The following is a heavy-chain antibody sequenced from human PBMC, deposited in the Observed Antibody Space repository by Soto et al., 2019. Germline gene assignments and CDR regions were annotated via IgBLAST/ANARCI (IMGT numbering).Heavy chain of an antibody. CDR1: GGSISSSY. Sequence: SETLSLTCTVSGGSISSSYWSWIRQPPGKGLEWLAYIYDDGSANYNPSLKSRATISLDMSKNQFSLKLTSVTAADTAVYYCARDKYCSGGSCRKSWFDPWGQGTLVTVSS. CDR3: ARDKYCSGGSCRKSWFDP. V-gene: IGHV4-59*01. CDR2: IYDDGSA. D-gene: IGHD2-15*01. J-gene: IGHJ5*02.